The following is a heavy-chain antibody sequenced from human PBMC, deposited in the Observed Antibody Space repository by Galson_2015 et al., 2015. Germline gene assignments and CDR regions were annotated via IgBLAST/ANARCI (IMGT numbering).Heavy chain of an antibody. CDR2: IYHSGST. CDR3: ARIRGYDSSGYYMGEVDY. Sequence: LTCAVSGGSISSSNWWRWVRQPPGKGLEWIGEIYHSGSTNYNPSLKSRVTISVDKSKNQFSLKLSSVTAADTAVYYCARIRGYDSSGYYMGEVDYWGQGTLVTVSS. V-gene: IGHV4-4*02. D-gene: IGHD3-22*01. CDR1: GGSISSSNW. J-gene: IGHJ4*02.